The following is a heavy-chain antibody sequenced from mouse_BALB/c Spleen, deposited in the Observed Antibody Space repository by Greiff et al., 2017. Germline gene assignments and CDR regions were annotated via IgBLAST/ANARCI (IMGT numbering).Heavy chain of an antibody. Sequence: VQLKQTGPELVKPGASVKISCKASGYSFTDYIMLWVKQSHGKSLEWIGNINPYYGSTSYNLKFKGKATLTVDKSSSTAYMQLNSLTSEDSAVYYCAREDFAYWGQGTLVTVSA. CDR2: INPYYGST. CDR1: GYSFTDYI. V-gene: IGHV1-39*01. CDR3: AREDFAY. J-gene: IGHJ3*01.